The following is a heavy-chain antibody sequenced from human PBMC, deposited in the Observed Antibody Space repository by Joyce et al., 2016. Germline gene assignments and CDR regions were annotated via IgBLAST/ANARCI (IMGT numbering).Heavy chain of an antibody. CDR1: GGSLSDYY. Sequence: QVELQQWGAGLLQPSETLSLTCALHGGSLSDYYWSWVRQTPGKGLEWIGEVFHTGSAKYTPSLKSRVTMSVETSKTQFSLKLKSVTAADTAVYYCARGRKAGATTYWFDPWGQGTLVTVSS. J-gene: IGHJ5*02. CDR3: ARGRKAGATTYWFDP. CDR2: VFHTGSA. D-gene: IGHD1-26*01. V-gene: IGHV4-34*01.